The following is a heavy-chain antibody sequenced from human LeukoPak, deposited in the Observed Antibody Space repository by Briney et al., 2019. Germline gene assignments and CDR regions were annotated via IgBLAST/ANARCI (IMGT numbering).Heavy chain of an antibody. CDR2: IDNSGST. V-gene: IGHV4-39*01. J-gene: IGHJ4*02. CDR3: ARQPSGSLGDY. Sequence: SETLSLTCAVSGGSISSNSYYWGWIRQPPGKVLEWIGYIDNSGSTNYNPSLKSRVAMSVDTSKNQFSLRLSSVTAADTAVYYCARQPSGSLGDYWGQGTLVIVSS. D-gene: IGHD1-26*01. CDR1: GGSISSNSYY.